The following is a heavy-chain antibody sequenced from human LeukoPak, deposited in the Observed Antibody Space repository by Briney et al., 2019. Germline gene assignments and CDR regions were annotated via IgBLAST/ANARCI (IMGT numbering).Heavy chain of an antibody. CDR3: TRDRVDTAMDYYYYGMDV. Sequence: PGGSLRLSCTASGFTFGDYAMSWVRQAPGKGLEWVGFIRSKAYGGTTEYAASVKGRFTISRDDSKSIAYLQMNSLKTEDTAVYYCTRDRVDTAMDYYYYGMDVWGKGTTVTVSS. CDR2: IRSKAYGGTT. CDR1: GFTFGDYA. J-gene: IGHJ6*04. V-gene: IGHV3-49*04. D-gene: IGHD5-18*01.